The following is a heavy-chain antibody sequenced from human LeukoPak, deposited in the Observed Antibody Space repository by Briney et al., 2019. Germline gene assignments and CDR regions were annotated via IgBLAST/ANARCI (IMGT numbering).Heavy chain of an antibody. Sequence: GGSLRLSCAASGFTFTTFGIHWLRQAPARGLEGVAAISPVGNLEYYTDSVKGQFTISRDNAKNMIYLQMSSLRGEDSFLYYCAKINNNDDYGRQGTLVTVSS. CDR1: GFTFTTFG. V-gene: IGHV3-30*18. J-gene: IGHJ4*02. D-gene: IGHD1/OR15-1a*01. CDR3: AKINNNDDY. CDR2: ISPVGNLE.